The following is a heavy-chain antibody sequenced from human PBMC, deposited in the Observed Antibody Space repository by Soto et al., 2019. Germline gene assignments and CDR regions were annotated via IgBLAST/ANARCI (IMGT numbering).Heavy chain of an antibody. Sequence: QVQLVESGGGVVQPGRSLRLSCAASGFTFSSYGMHWVRQAPGKGLEWVAVISYDGSNKYYADSVKGRFSISRDNSKNTLYLQMNSLRAEDTAVYYCAKDDSSSAGYMDVWGKGTTVTVSS. CDR3: AKDDSSSAGYMDV. CDR1: GFTFSSYG. D-gene: IGHD6-6*01. V-gene: IGHV3-30*18. J-gene: IGHJ6*03. CDR2: ISYDGSNK.